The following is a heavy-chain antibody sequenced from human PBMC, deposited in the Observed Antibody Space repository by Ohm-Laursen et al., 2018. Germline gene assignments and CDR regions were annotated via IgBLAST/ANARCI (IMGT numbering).Heavy chain of an antibody. J-gene: IGHJ2*01. CDR2: ARDKVRRYTT. Sequence: SLRLSCTASGFTFSDHHVDWVRQAPGKGLEWVGRARDKVRRYTTEYAASVKGRLTISRDDSSNSLFLQMNSLKTEDTAVYYCARDEGVSGIYWYYDLWGRGTLVTVSS. CDR1: GFTFSDHH. D-gene: IGHD6-19*01. V-gene: IGHV3-72*01. CDR3: ARDEGVSGIYWYYDL.